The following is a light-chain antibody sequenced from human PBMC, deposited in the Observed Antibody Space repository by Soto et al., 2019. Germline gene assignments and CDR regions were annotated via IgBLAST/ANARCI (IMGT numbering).Light chain of an antibody. J-gene: IGKJ1*01. CDR3: QQYNSYSGT. CDR1: QSISSW. Sequence: DIQMTQSPSTLSASVGDRVTITCRASQSISSWLAWYQQKPGKAHKLLIYDASSLESGVPSRFSGSGSGTELTLTISSLQPDDFATQYCQQYNSYSGTFGQGTKVEIK. CDR2: DAS. V-gene: IGKV1-5*01.